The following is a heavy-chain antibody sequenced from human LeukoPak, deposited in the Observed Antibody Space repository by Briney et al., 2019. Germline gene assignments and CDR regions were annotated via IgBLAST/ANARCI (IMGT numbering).Heavy chain of an antibody. Sequence: GGSLRLSCAASGFTVSSDYMRCVRQAPGKGLEWVSSISSSSSYIYYADSVKGRFTISRDNAKNSLYLQMNSLRAEDTAVYYCASGPDYGDYVVPFDIWGQGTMVTVSS. CDR1: GFTVSSDY. V-gene: IGHV3-21*01. J-gene: IGHJ3*02. CDR2: ISSSSSYI. CDR3: ASGPDYGDYVVPFDI. D-gene: IGHD4-17*01.